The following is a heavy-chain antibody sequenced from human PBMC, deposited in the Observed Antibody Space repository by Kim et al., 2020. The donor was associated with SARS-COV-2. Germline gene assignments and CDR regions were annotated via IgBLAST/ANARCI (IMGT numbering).Heavy chain of an antibody. Sequence: GGSLRLSCTASGFTFGDYAMSWFRQAPGKGLEWVGFIRSKAYGGTTEYAASVKGRFTISRDDSKSIAYLQMNSLKTEDTAVYYCTRDQGGSYRYTRPYFDYWGQGTLVTVSS. CDR1: GFTFGDYA. CDR3: TRDQGGSYRYTRPYFDY. J-gene: IGHJ4*02. CDR2: IRSKAYGGTT. D-gene: IGHD3-16*02. V-gene: IGHV3-49*03.